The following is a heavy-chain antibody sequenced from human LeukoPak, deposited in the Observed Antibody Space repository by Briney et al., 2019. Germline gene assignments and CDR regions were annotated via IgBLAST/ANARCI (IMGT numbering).Heavy chain of an antibody. V-gene: IGHV3-23*01. D-gene: IGHD6-19*01. Sequence: PGGSLRLSCAASGFTFSTYAITWVRQGPGKGLEWVSAIRPDGDRTYYANSVRGRFTISRDNSKDTVYLQINGLRVEDTTVYYCSREQSGTRGWYTVDYWGQGTLVSVSS. CDR1: GFTFSTYA. CDR2: IRPDGDRT. J-gene: IGHJ4*02. CDR3: SREQSGTRGWYTVDY.